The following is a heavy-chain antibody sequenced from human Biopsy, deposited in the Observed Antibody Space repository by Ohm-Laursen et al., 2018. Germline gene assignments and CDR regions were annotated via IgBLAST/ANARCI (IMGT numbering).Heavy chain of an antibody. Sequence: SETLSLTCAVTYGSISGHFWSWIRQAPGKGLEWIGYVYYNGNTNYSPSLKGRATISLDTSKDRFSLKLTSVTAADTAVYYCARPLRGGEYEGFDLWGPGTMVSVSP. CDR1: YGSISGHF. J-gene: IGHJ3*01. CDR3: ARPLRGGEYEGFDL. D-gene: IGHD4-17*01. CDR2: VYYNGNT. V-gene: IGHV4-59*08.